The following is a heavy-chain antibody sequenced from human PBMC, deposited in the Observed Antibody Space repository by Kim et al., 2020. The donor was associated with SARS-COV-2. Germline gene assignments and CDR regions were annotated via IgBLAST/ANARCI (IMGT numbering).Heavy chain of an antibody. J-gene: IGHJ3*02. D-gene: IGHD6-13*01. CDR2: IKSKANSCTT. V-gene: IGHV3-73*01. CDR3: TTDSAASLAGWYSCDI. CDR1: GFIFSDAP. Sequence: GGSLRLSCAASGFIFSDAPLHWVRQAPGKGLEWVGRIKSKANSCTTGYVAPVKGRFTISRDDSKNTAYLQMSSLKTEDTAVYYCTTDSAASLAGWYSCDIWGQGTMVTVSS.